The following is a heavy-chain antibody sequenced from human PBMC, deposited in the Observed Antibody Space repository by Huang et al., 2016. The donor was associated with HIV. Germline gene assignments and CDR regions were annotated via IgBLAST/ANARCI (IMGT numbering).Heavy chain of an antibody. J-gene: IGHJ3*02. Sequence: EVQLVESGGSLVKPGGSLRLSCAASGCTFSSYSMSWVRQARGKGLQWVSSSSSSSNYIYYADAVKGRFTISRDNAKNSLYLQMNSLRAEDTAVYNGARWGGSAFDAFDIWGQGTMVTVSS. CDR2: SSSSSNYI. V-gene: IGHV3-21*01. D-gene: IGHD2-15*01. CDR1: GCTFSSYS. CDR3: ARWGGSAFDAFDI.